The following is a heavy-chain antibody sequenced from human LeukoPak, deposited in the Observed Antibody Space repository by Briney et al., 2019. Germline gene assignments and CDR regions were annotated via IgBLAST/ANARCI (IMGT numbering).Heavy chain of an antibody. Sequence: ASVKVTCMFSGYTLTELSMHWVRQAPGKGLEWMGGFDPEDGETIYAQKFQGRVTMTEDTSTDTAYMELSRLRSEDTAVYYCATRGVAAADYYYYYYMDVWGKGTTVTVSS. CDR2: FDPEDGET. D-gene: IGHD6-13*01. CDR3: ATRGVAAADYYYYYYMDV. V-gene: IGHV1-24*01. CDR1: GYTLTELS. J-gene: IGHJ6*03.